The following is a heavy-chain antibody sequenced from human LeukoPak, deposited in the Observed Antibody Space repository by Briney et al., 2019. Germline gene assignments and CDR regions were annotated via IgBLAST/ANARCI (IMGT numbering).Heavy chain of an antibody. D-gene: IGHD5-12*01. CDR2: ISDSSAM. CDR3: ARDGGYSGYEADC. Sequence: PGGSLRLSCAASGFTFSTYSMKWVRQAPGKGLEWVSYISDSSAMYYADSVRGRFTISRENDKNSLFLQMNSLRAEDTAVYYCARDGGYSGYEADCWGQGTLVTVSS. J-gene: IGHJ4*02. V-gene: IGHV3-48*01. CDR1: GFTFSTYS.